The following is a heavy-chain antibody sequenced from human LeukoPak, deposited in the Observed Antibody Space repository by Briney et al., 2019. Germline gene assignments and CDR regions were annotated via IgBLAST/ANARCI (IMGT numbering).Heavy chain of an antibody. CDR3: ARDYFSRAAVLGYFDL. D-gene: IGHD2-15*01. CDR2: IWFDGGNQ. J-gene: IGHJ2*01. V-gene: IGHV3-33*01. Sequence: GGSLRLSCAASGFTFSNYGLHWVRQAPGKGLEWVAVIWFDGGNQYYADSVKGRFTISRDNSKNTLYLQVNSLRAEDTAVYYCARDYFSRAAVLGYFDLWGRGTLVTVSS. CDR1: GFTFSNYG.